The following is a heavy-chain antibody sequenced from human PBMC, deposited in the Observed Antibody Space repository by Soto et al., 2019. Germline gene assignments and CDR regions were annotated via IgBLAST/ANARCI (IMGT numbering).Heavy chain of an antibody. CDR1: GISFSRYW. D-gene: IGHD4-17*01. Sequence: EVQVVESGGGLVQPGGSLRLSCAASGISFSRYWTHWVRQAPGKGLEWVSRMGPDGSSTSYADSVKGRFSISRDDAKNTLSVQVNSLRADDTAVYYCAVHGDYDAFNFWGQGTVVTASS. CDR3: AVHGDYDAFNF. CDR2: MGPDGSST. V-gene: IGHV3-74*01. J-gene: IGHJ3*01.